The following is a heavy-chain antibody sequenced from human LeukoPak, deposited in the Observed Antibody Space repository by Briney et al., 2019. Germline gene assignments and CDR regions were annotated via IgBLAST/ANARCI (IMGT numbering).Heavy chain of an antibody. CDR3: ARDGNDFWSGYGGSWFDP. J-gene: IGHJ5*02. V-gene: IGHV1-69*01. CDR2: IIPIFGTA. D-gene: IGHD3-3*01. Sequence: ASAKVSCKASGGTFSSYAISWVRQAPGQGLEWMGGIIPIFGTANYAQKFQGRVTITADESTSTAYMELRSLRSDDTAVYYCARDGNDFWSGYGGSWFDPWGQGTLVTVSS. CDR1: GGTFSSYA.